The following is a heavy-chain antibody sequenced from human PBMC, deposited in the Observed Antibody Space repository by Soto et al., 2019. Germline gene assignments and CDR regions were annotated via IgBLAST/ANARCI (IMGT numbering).Heavy chain of an antibody. CDR3: AREGTVVATIYYYYYYGMDV. D-gene: IGHD5-12*01. J-gene: IGHJ6*02. Sequence: GGSLRLSCAASGFTFSDYYMSWIRQAPGKGLEWVSYISSSSSYTNYADSVKGRFTISRDNAKNSLYLQMNSLRAEDTAVYYCAREGTVVATIYYYYYYGMDVWGQGTTVTVSS. CDR1: GFTFSDYY. CDR2: ISSSSSYT. V-gene: IGHV3-11*06.